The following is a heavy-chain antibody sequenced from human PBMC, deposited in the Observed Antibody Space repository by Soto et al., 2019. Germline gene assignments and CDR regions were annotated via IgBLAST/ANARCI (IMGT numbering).Heavy chain of an antibody. Sequence: EVQLLESGGDLVQPGGSLRLSCAASGFTFSSYAMSWVRQAPGKGLEWVSSITGSGGTTFYADSVKGRLTISRDNSKNTLYAQMDILRAEDTAVYYCAKDLSPNMGCMDVWGPGTTVTVSS. V-gene: IGHV3-23*01. CDR3: AKDLSPNMGCMDV. J-gene: IGHJ6*02. CDR2: ITGSGGTT. D-gene: IGHD3-10*01. CDR1: GFTFSSYA.